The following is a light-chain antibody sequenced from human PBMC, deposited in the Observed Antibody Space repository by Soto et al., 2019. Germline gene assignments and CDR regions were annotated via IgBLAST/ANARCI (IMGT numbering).Light chain of an antibody. CDR2: GAS. CDR3: QQYGSSRT. CDR1: QSVSNNY. Sequence: IVLTQSPGTLSLSPGERATLSCRASQSVSNNYLAWYQQKPGQAPRLLIYGASNRATGIPARFSGSGSGTDFTLTISSLQPDDFATYYCQQYGSSRTFGQGTKVDIK. V-gene: IGKV3-20*01. J-gene: IGKJ1*01.